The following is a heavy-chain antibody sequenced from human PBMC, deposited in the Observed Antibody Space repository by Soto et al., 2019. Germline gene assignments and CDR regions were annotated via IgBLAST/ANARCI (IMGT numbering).Heavy chain of an antibody. CDR3: ARQDRRSDYYYGMDV. Sequence: GESLKISCKGSGYSFTSYWIGWVRQMPGKGLEWMGIIYPGDSDTRYSPSFQGQVTISADKSISTAYLQWSSLKASDTAMYYCARQDRRSDYYYGMDVWGPGTTVTVSS. J-gene: IGHJ6*02. V-gene: IGHV5-51*01. CDR1: GYSFTSYW. CDR2: IYPGDSDT. D-gene: IGHD3-22*01.